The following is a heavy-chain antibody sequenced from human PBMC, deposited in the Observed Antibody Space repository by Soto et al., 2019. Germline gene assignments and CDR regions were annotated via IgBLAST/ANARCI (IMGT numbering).Heavy chain of an antibody. D-gene: IGHD3-9*01. J-gene: IGHJ6*02. Sequence: PSETLSLTCTVSGGSISSYYWSWIRQPPGKGLEWIGYIYYSGSTNYNPSLKSRVTISVDTSKNQFSLKLSSVTAADTAVYYCASGRYFDWFPYYYGMDVWGQGTTVTVSS. CDR1: GGSISSYY. V-gene: IGHV4-59*01. CDR2: IYYSGST. CDR3: ASGRYFDWFPYYYGMDV.